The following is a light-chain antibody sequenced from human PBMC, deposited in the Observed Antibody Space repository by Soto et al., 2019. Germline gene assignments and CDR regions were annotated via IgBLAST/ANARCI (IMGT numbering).Light chain of an antibody. CDR2: DVS. Sequence: QSALAQPASVSGSPGQSITISCTGTSSDVGGYNYVSWYQQHPGKAPKLMIYDVSNRPSGASNRFSGSKSGNTASLTISGLQAEDEADYYCSSYTSSSTLVVFGTGTKVTV. J-gene: IGLJ1*01. CDR1: SSDVGGYNY. CDR3: SSYTSSSTLVV. V-gene: IGLV2-14*01.